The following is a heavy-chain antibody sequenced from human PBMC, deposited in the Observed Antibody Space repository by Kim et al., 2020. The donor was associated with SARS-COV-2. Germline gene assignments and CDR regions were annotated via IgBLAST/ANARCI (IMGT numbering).Heavy chain of an antibody. J-gene: IGHJ6*02. CDR2: IYYSGST. D-gene: IGHD2-2*01. CDR3: ATGRGYCSSTSCLYYYYYGMDV. V-gene: IGHV4-31*03. Sequence: SETLSLTCTVSGGSISSGGYYWSWIRQHPGKGLEWIGYIYYSGSTYYNPSLKSRVTISVDTSKNQFSLKLSSVTAADTAVYYCATGRGYCSSTSCLYYYYYGMDVWGQGTTVTVSS. CDR1: GGSISSGGYY.